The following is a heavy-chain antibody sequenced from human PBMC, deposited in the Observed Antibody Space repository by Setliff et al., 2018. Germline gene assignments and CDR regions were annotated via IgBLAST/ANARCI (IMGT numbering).Heavy chain of an antibody. J-gene: IGHJ6*03. CDR3: ARHKSNGSGSYPSLYMDV. CDR1: GGSISSGNYY. V-gene: IGHV4-39*01. D-gene: IGHD3-10*01. Sequence: SETLSLTCRVSGGSISSGNYYWGLIRQPPGKGLEWVATIYYSGSTYSNPSLKSRLIISVDAPDNQFSVKLSSVTAADTAVYYCARHKSNGSGSYPSLYMDVWGKGIMFTVSS. CDR2: IYYSGST.